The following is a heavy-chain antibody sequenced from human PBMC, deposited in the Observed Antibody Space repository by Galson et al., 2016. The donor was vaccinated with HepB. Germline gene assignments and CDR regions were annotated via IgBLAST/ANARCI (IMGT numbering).Heavy chain of an antibody. V-gene: IGHV2-5*02. CDR2: IYWDDDK. CDR3: AHRRAGCCSDWNIGVFDY. Sequence: PALVKPTQTLTLTCTFSGFSLSTSGVGVGWIRQPPGKALEWLALIYWDDDKRYSPSLKSRLTITKGTSKNQVVLAMTNMDPVDTATYYCAHRRAGCCSDWNIGVFDYWGQGTLVTVSS. D-gene: IGHD6-19*01. J-gene: IGHJ4*02. CDR1: GFSLSTSGVG.